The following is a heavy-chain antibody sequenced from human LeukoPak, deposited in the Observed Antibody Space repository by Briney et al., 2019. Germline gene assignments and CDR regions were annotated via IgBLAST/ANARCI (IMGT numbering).Heavy chain of an antibody. Sequence: SVKVSCKASGGTFSSYAISWVRQAPGQGLEWMGGIIPIFGTANYAQKFQGRVTITADKSTSTAYMELSSLRSEDTAVYYCAIKGSSGWPYYFDYWGQGTLVTVSS. J-gene: IGHJ4*02. V-gene: IGHV1-69*06. CDR3: AIKGSSGWPYYFDY. D-gene: IGHD6-19*01. CDR2: IIPIFGTA. CDR1: GGTFSSYA.